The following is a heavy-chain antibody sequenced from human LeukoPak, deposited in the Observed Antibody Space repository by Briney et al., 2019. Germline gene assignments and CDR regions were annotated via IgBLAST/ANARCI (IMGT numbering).Heavy chain of an antibody. D-gene: IGHD2-8*01. V-gene: IGHV1-46*01. J-gene: IGHJ5*02. Sequence: GASVKVSCKASGYTFTSYYMHWVRQAPGQGLEWMGIINPSGGSTSYAQKFQGRVTMTRDTSISTAYMELSRLRSDDTAVYYCARDLVHHRLLATNYNWFDPWGQGTLVTVSS. CDR3: ARDLVHHRLLATNYNWFDP. CDR2: INPSGGST. CDR1: GYTFTSYY.